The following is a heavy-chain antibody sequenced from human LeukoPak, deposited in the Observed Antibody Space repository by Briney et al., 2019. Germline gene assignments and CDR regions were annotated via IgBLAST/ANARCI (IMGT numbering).Heavy chain of an antibody. CDR1: GFXFGSHG. CDR2: ITSSSTTK. D-gene: IGHD4-17*01. J-gene: IGHJ4*02. V-gene: IGHV3-48*02. Sequence: PGGSLRLSCAASGFXFGSHGISWVRQAPGKGLEWVSYITSSSTTKNYADSVKGRFTISRDNAKKSPYLQMNSLRDEDTGVYYCARGRGDYAPEFDSWGQGTLVTVSS. CDR3: ARGRGDYAPEFDS.